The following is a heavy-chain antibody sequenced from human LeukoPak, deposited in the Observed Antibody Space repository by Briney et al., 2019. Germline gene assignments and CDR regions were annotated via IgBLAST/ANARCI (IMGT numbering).Heavy chain of an antibody. D-gene: IGHD3-22*01. J-gene: IGHJ4*02. V-gene: IGHV4-59*01. Sequence: SETLSLTCTVSGGSISSYYWSWIRQPPGKGLEWIGYIYYSGSTNYNPSLKSRVTISVDTSKNQFSLKLSSVTAADTAVYYCARDHRTLNTYYYDRSGYYYFDNWGQGTQVIVSS. CDR2: IYYSGST. CDR3: ARDHRTLNTYYYDRSGYYYFDN. CDR1: GGSISSYY.